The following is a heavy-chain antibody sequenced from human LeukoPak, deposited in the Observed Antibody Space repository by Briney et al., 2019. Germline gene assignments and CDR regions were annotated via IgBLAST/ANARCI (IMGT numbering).Heavy chain of an antibody. CDR1: GGSFSGYY. D-gene: IGHD3-22*01. J-gene: IGHJ4*02. Sequence: SETLSLTCAVYGGSFSGYYWSWICQPPGKGLEWIGEINHSGSTDYNPSLKSRVTISVDTSKNQFSLKLSSVTAADTAVYYCARTANYYDRVPVYWGQGTLVTVSS. V-gene: IGHV4-34*01. CDR3: ARTANYYDRVPVY. CDR2: INHSGST.